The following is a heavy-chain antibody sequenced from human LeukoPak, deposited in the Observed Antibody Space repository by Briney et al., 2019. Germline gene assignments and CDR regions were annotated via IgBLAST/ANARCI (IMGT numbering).Heavy chain of an antibody. Sequence: PSETLSLTCTVSGGSVSSGSYYWSWIRQPPGKGLEWIGYLYYSGSTNYNPSLKSRVTISLDTSKNQFSLKLRSVTAADTAVYYWARGGGAPTFDYWGQGTLVTVSS. V-gene: IGHV4-61*01. J-gene: IGHJ4*01. D-gene: IGHD1-26*01. CDR1: GGSVSSGSYY. CDR3: ARGGGAPTFDY. CDR2: LYYSGST.